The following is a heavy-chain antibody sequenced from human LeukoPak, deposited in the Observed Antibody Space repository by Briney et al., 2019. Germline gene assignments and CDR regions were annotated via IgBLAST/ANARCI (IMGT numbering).Heavy chain of an antibody. Sequence: GGSLRLSCAASGFSVSTKYMNWVRQAPGKGLEWVSILYSGRDTYYANSVKGRFTISRDSSKNILFLQMNDLRAEDTAVYYCARVGDHFHWYLDLWGRGTLVTVSS. CDR1: GFSVSTKY. D-gene: IGHD3-10*01. V-gene: IGHV3-53*01. CDR3: ARVGDHFHWYLDL. CDR2: LYSGRDT. J-gene: IGHJ2*01.